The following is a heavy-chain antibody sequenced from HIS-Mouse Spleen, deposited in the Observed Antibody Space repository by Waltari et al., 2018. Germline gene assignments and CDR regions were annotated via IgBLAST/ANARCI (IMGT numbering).Heavy chain of an antibody. D-gene: IGHD6-13*01. J-gene: IGHJ2*01. Sequence: QLQLQESGRGLVKPSETLSLTCPVPGGSISSSSYYWGWIRQPPGKGLEWSGSIYYSGSTYYNPSLKSRVTISVDTSKNQFSLKLSSVTAADTAVYYCAREIPYSSSWYDWYFDLWGRGTLVTVSS. CDR2: IYYSGST. V-gene: IGHV4-39*07. CDR3: AREIPYSSSWYDWYFDL. CDR1: GGSISSSSYY.